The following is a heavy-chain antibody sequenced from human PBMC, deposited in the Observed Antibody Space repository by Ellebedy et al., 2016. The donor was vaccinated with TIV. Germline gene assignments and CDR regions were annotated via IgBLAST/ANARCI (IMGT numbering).Heavy chain of an antibody. CDR3: ERSRNPGARSSFDS. CDR2: LKQDGGEE. CDR1: GFTFSSYC. V-gene: IGHV3-7*01. D-gene: IGHD6-6*01. Sequence: GESLKISCAASGFTFSSYCMSWVRQAPGRGLEWVANLKQDGGEEYYVDSVKGRFTISRDNAKNSLYLQMNSLRVEDKAVYYCERSRNPGARSSFDSWGQGTLVTVSS. J-gene: IGHJ4*02.